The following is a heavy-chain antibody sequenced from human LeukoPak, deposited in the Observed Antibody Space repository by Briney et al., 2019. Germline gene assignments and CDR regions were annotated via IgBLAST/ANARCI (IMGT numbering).Heavy chain of an antibody. Sequence: GESLKISCKGSGYSFTSYWIGWVRQMPGKGLEWMGMIYPGDSDTRYSPSFQGQVTISADKSISTAYLQWSSLKASDTAMYYCARQESSSWYRGYYYMDVWGKGTTVTVSS. D-gene: IGHD6-13*01. CDR1: GYSFTSYW. J-gene: IGHJ6*03. CDR2: IYPGDSDT. V-gene: IGHV5-51*01. CDR3: ARQESSSWYRGYYYMDV.